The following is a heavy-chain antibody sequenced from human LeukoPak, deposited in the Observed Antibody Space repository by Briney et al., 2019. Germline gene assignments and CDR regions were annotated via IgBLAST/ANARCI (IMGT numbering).Heavy chain of an antibody. CDR1: GYTFTNYD. V-gene: IGHV1-8*01. CDR2: MNPNSGNT. D-gene: IGHD6-13*01. Sequence: GASVKVSCKASGYTFTNYDINWVRQATGQGLEWVGWMNPNSGNTEYAQKFQGRVAMTWNTSISTAYMDLSSLRSEDTALYYCARGLRREQQLLRAFDYWGQGTLVTVSS. CDR3: ARGLRREQQLLRAFDY. J-gene: IGHJ4*02.